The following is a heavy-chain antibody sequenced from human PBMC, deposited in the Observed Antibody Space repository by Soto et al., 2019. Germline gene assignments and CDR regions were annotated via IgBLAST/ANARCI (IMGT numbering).Heavy chain of an antibody. CDR1: GYTFTSYA. D-gene: IGHD5-12*01. V-gene: IGHV1-3*01. Sequence: ASVKVSCKASGYTFTSYAMHWVRQAPGQRLEWMGWINAGNGNTKYSQKFQGRVTITRDTSASTAYMELSSLRSEDTAVYYCVRDSPIGSTFSGYDGIDYWGQGTRVTVSS. CDR3: VRDSPIGSTFSGYDGIDY. CDR2: INAGNGNT. J-gene: IGHJ4*02.